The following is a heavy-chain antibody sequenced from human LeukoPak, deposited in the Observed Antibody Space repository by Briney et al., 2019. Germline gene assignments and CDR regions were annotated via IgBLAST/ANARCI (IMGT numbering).Heavy chain of an antibody. CDR2: IFPGDSYT. CDR3: ARETLTEGLAY. Sequence: GESLKISCKGSGYSFTSYWIGWVRQMPGKGLEWMGIIFPGDSYTNYSPSFRGHVTLSTDKSFSTAYLQWSSLEASDTAIYYCARETLTEGLAYWGQGSLVTVSS. J-gene: IGHJ4*02. CDR1: GYSFTSYW. D-gene: IGHD3-16*01. V-gene: IGHV5-51*01.